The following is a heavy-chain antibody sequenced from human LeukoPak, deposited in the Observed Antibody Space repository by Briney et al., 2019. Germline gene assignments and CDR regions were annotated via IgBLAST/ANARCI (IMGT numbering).Heavy chain of an antibody. Sequence: PSETLSLTCTVSGGSISSYYWSWIRQPPGKGLEWIGYIYYSGSTNYNPSLKSRVTISVDTSKNQFSLKLSSVTAADTAVYYCARTRSGWRSIRPYYLDYWGQGTLVTVSS. V-gene: IGHV4-59*01. CDR3: ARTRSGWRSIRPYYLDY. D-gene: IGHD6-19*01. CDR1: GGSISSYY. J-gene: IGHJ4*02. CDR2: IYYSGST.